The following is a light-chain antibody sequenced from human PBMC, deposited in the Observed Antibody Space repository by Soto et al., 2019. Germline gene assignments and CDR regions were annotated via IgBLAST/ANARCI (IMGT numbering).Light chain of an antibody. CDR3: QSYDSSLSGYV. CDR2: GNS. V-gene: IGLV1-40*01. J-gene: IGLJ1*01. Sequence: VPKHAPPVFWGPRERVTLSLPGGNSQIGAGYDVHWYQQLPGTAPKLLIYGNSNRPSGVPDRFSGSKSGTSASLAITGLQAEDEADYYCQSYDSSLSGYVFGTGTKVTVL. CDR1: NSQIGAGYD.